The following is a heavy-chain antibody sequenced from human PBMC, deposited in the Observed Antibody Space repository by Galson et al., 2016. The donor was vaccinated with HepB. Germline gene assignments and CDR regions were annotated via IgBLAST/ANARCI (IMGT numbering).Heavy chain of an antibody. CDR3: TKDAGFADYGYYISEY. CDR1: GFTFDDAA. V-gene: IGHV3-9*01. CDR2: ITWNSRSRCI. J-gene: IGHJ4*02. Sequence: SLRLSCAASGFTFDDAAMHWVRQAPGKGLEWVSSITWNSRSRCIAYADPVKGRFTISRDNAKNPLYLPMNSLRVEDTALYYCTKDAGFADYGYYISEYWGQGTLVTVSS. D-gene: IGHD4-17*01.